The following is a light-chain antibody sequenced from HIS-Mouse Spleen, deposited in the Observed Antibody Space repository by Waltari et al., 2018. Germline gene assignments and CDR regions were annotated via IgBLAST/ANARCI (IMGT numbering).Light chain of an antibody. J-gene: IGLJ2*01. V-gene: IGLV1-44*01. CDR2: SNN. Sequence: QSVLTQPPSASGTPGQRVTIPCSGSSSNIGSHTVNWYQQLPRTAPKLLIYSNNQRPSGVPDRFSGSKSGTSASLAISGLQSEDEADYYCAAWDDSLNGVVFGGGTKLTVL. CDR3: AAWDDSLNGVV. CDR1: SSNIGSHT.